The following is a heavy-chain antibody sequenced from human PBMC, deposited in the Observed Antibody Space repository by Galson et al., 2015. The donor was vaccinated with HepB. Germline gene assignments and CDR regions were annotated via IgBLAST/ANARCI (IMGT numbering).Heavy chain of an antibody. Sequence: SLRLSCAASGLSLRFYAMTWVRQAPGKGLEWVSSISGSGGVTYYADNVKGRFIISRDDSTNTGYLQMNSLRAEDSAIYYCARGLRGGSGNYYGMDVWGQGTTVTVSS. CDR1: GLSLRFYA. J-gene: IGHJ6*02. CDR3: ARGLRGGSGNYYGMDV. V-gene: IGHV3-23*01. D-gene: IGHD3-10*01. CDR2: ISGSGGVT.